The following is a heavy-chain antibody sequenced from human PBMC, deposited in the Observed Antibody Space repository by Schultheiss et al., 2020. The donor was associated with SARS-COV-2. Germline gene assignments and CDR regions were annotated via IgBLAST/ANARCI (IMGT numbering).Heavy chain of an antibody. CDR1: GFTFSSYE. V-gene: IGHV3-48*03. CDR3: AREFLDSSSWFYYYYYYMDV. J-gene: IGHJ6*03. Sequence: GGSLRLSCAASGFTFSSYEMNWVRQAPGKGLEWVSYISSSGSTIYYADSVKGRFTISRDNAKNVMYLQMNSLRAEDTAVYYCAREFLDSSSWFYYYYYYMDVWGKGTTVTVSS. D-gene: IGHD6-13*01. CDR2: ISSSGSTI.